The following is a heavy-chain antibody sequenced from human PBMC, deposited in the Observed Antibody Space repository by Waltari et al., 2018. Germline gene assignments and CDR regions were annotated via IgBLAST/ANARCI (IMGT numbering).Heavy chain of an antibody. CDR2: INAGNGNT. CDR1: GYTFTSYA. CDR3: ARSKSSWSFDY. Sequence: QVQLVQSGAEVKKPGASVKVSCKASGYTFTSYAMHWVRQAPGHRLAWMGWINAGNGNTKYSQKFQGRVTITRDTSASTAYMELSSLRSEDTAVYYCARSKSSWSFDYWGQGTLVTVSS. V-gene: IGHV1-3*01. J-gene: IGHJ4*02. D-gene: IGHD6-6*01.